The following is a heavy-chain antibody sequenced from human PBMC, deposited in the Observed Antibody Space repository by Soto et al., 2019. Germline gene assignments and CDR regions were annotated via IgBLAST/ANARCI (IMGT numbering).Heavy chain of an antibody. Sequence: SETLSLTCGVSGGSLSGATYSWNWIRQPPGKGLEWVGYIFPSGTTYYNPSLKSRVTISIDVSKNQFSLSLRSLTAADTAVYYCARSREFDYWSQGTLVTVSS. J-gene: IGHJ4*02. CDR1: GGSLSGATYS. CDR2: IFPSGTT. V-gene: IGHV4-30-2*01. CDR3: ARSREFDY.